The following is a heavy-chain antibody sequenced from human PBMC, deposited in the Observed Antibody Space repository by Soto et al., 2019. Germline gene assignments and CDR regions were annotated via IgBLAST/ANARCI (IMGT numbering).Heavy chain of an antibody. CDR2: ISSSSSYI. D-gene: IGHD1-26*01. V-gene: IGHV3-21*01. Sequence: GGSLILSCAASGFTFSSYSVNWVRQAPGKGLEWVSSISSSSSYIYYADSVKGRFTISRDNAKNSLYLQMNSLRAEDTAVYYCARVRSSAGYYYYGMDVWGQGTTVTVSS. CDR3: ARVRSSAGYYYYGMDV. CDR1: GFTFSSYS. J-gene: IGHJ6*02.